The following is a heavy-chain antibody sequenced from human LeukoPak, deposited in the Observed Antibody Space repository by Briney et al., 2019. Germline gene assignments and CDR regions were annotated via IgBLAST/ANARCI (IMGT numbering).Heavy chain of an antibody. Sequence: GGSLRLSCAASGFTFDDYGMSWVRQAPGKGLEWVSGINWNGGSTGYADSVKGRFTISRDNAKNSLYLQMNSLRAEDTALYYCARYGYSSGWGFYFDYWGQGTLVTVSS. J-gene: IGHJ4*02. CDR3: ARYGYSSGWGFYFDY. CDR2: INWNGGST. D-gene: IGHD6-19*01. CDR1: GFTFDDYG. V-gene: IGHV3-20*04.